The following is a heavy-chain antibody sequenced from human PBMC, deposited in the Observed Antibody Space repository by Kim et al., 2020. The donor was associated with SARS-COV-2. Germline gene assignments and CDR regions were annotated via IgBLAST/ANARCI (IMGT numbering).Heavy chain of an antibody. CDR3: AKSAPYGSGYYFDY. D-gene: IGHD3-10*01. Sequence: ADSGKGRFTISRDNSKNTLYLQMNSLRAGDTAVYDCAKSAPYGSGYYFDYGGQGTLVTVSS. J-gene: IGHJ4*02. V-gene: IGHV3-23*01.